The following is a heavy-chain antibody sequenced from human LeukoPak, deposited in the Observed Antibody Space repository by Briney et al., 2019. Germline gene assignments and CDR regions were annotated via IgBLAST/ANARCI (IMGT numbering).Heavy chain of an antibody. V-gene: IGHV3-30-3*01. CDR1: GYTFSSYA. Sequence: GGSLRLSCAASGYTFSSYAMHWVRQAPGKGLEWVAVISYDGSNKYYADSVKGRFTISRDNAKNSLYLQMNSLRAEDTAVYYCARDRHTFGGVIPEVDIWGQGTLVTVSS. D-gene: IGHD3-16*02. CDR3: ARDRHTFGGVIPEVDI. J-gene: IGHJ4*02. CDR2: ISYDGSNK.